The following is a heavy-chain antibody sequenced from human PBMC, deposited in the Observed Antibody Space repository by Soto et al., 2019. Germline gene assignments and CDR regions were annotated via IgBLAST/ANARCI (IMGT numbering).Heavy chain of an antibody. V-gene: IGHV4-59*01. D-gene: IGHD3-22*01. CDR3: ARDKADYDSSGYTDRWFDP. CDR2: IYYSGST. Sequence: SETLSLTCTVSGGSISSYYWSWIRQPPGKGLEWIGYIYYSGSTNYNPSLKSRVTISVDTSKNQFSLKLSSVTAADTAVYYCARDKADYDSSGYTDRWFDPWGQGTLVTVAS. CDR1: GGSISSYY. J-gene: IGHJ5*02.